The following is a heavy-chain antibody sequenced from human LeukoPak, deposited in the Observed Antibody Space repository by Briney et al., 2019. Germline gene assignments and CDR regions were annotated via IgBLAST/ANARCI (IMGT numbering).Heavy chain of an antibody. CDR2: IWYDGNEK. CDR1: GFTFSTYG. J-gene: IGHJ4*02. CDR3: ATEQEGRRAAFDY. Sequence: HPGGSLRLSCAASGFTFSTYGMHWVRQAPGKGLEWVAFIWYDGNEKYYADSAKGRFTISRDNSKNTLYLQMNRLRAEDTAMYYCATEQEGRRAAFDYWGQGTLVTVSS. V-gene: IGHV3-30*02. D-gene: IGHD1/OR15-1a*01.